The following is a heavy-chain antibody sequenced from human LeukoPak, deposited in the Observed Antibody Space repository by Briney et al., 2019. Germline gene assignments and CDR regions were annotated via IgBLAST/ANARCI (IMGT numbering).Heavy chain of an antibody. V-gene: IGHV3-11*04. D-gene: IGHD6-6*01. CDR2: ISSSGSTK. J-gene: IGHJ4*02. CDR3: ARDGGTRPEIINYHFDY. CDR1: GFTFSDYY. Sequence: SPGGSLRLSCAASGFTFSDYYMSWIRQAPGKGLEWVSYISSSGSTKKYADSVKGRFTISRDNAKNSLYLQMNSLRAEDTAVYYCARDGGTRPEIINYHFDYWGQGTLVTVSS.